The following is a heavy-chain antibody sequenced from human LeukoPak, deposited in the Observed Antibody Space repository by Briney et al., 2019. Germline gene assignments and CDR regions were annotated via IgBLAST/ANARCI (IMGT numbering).Heavy chain of an antibody. Sequence: SETLSLTCTVSGGSISSSSYYWGWIRQPPGKGLEWIGSIYYSGSTYYNPSLKSRVTISVDASKNQFSLKLSSVTAADTAVYYCARTYYDFWSGLKWFDPWGQGTLVTVSS. CDR3: ARTYYDFWSGLKWFDP. D-gene: IGHD3-3*01. CDR2: IYYSGST. CDR1: GGSISSSSYY. V-gene: IGHV4-39*01. J-gene: IGHJ5*02.